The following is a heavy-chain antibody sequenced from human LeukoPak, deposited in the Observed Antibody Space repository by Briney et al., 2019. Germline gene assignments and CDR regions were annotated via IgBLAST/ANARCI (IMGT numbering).Heavy chain of an antibody. V-gene: IGHV4-31*03. Sequence: SQTLSLTCTVSGGSISSGGYYWSWIRQHPGKGLEWIGYICYSGSTYYNPSLKSRVTISVDTSKNQFSLKLSSVTAADTAVYYCARDVAVEMATKTKGAFDIWGQGTMVTVSS. CDR3: ARDVAVEMATKTKGAFDI. J-gene: IGHJ3*02. CDR1: GGSISSGGYY. CDR2: ICYSGST. D-gene: IGHD5-24*01.